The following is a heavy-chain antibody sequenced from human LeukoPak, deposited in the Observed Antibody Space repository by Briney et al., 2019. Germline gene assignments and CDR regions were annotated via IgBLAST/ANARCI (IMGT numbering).Heavy chain of an antibody. J-gene: IGHJ4*02. V-gene: IGHV3-33*01. CDR2: IWYDGSNK. CDR3: ARVGKAYSSGWYYFDY. CDR1: GFTFSSYD. Sequence: GGSLRLSCAASGFTFSSYDMHWVRQAPGKGLEWVAVIWYDGSNKYYADSVKGRFTVSRDSSKNTLYLQMNSLRAEDTAVYYCARVGKAYSSGWYYFDYWGQGTLVTVSS. D-gene: IGHD6-19*01.